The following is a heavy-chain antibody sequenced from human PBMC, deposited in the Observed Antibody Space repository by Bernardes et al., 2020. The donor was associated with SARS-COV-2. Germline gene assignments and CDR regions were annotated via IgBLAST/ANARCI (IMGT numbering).Heavy chain of an antibody. V-gene: IGHV3-7*01. CDR3: ARVSRVWYGLMND. Sequence: GGSLRLSCAASGFNFSNYWMGWVRQDPGKGLEWVANIKQDGSEKNYVDSVKGRFTISRDNAKNSLYLEMNSLRVEDTAVYYCARVSRVWYGLMNDWGQGTLVTVSS. CDR1: GFNFSNYW. CDR2: IKQDGSEK. D-gene: IGHD6-19*01. J-gene: IGHJ4*02.